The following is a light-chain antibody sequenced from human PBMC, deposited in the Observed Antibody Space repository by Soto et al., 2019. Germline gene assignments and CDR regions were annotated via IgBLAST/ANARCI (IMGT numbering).Light chain of an antibody. V-gene: IGKV1-39*01. CDR3: QQRSSWPLT. Sequence: DIQMTQSPSSLSASVGDRVTITCRASQSISSYLNWYQQKPGKAPKLLIYAASSLQSGVPSRFSGSGSGTDFTLTISSLEPEDFAVYYCQQRSSWPLTFGGGTKVEIK. CDR2: AAS. J-gene: IGKJ4*01. CDR1: QSISSY.